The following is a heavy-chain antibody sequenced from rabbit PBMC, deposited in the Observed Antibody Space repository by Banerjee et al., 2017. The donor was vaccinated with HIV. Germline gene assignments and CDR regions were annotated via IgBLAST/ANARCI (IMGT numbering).Heavy chain of an antibody. J-gene: IGHJ4*01. CDR2: FYPGDGRT. Sequence: QEQLEESGGDLVKPEGSLTLTYTASGFSFSNNYVMCWVRQAPGKGLEWIACFYPGDGRTWYASWVNGRFTISKTSSTTVTLHMTSLTAADTATYFCARDPYAYAGGSYYLWGPGTLVTVS. V-gene: IGHV1S45*01. D-gene: IGHD8-1*01. CDR1: GFSFSNNYV. CDR3: ARDPYAYAGGSYYL.